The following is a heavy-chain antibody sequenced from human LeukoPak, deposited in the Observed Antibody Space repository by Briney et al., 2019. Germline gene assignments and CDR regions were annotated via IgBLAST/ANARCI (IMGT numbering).Heavy chain of an antibody. CDR2: IYYSGST. V-gene: IGHV4-59*01. D-gene: IGHD6-19*01. Sequence: SETLSLTCTVSGGSISSYYWSWIRQPPGKGQEWIGYIYYSGSTNYNPSLKSQVTLSVDTSKNHFSLKLSSVTAADTAVYYCARGRYSSGWMDFDYWGQGTLVTVSS. J-gene: IGHJ4*02. CDR1: GGSISSYY. CDR3: ARGRYSSGWMDFDY.